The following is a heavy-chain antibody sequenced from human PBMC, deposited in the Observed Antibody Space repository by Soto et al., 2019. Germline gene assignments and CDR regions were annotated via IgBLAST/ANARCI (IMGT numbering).Heavy chain of an antibody. CDR1: DGSLSPNY. CDR3: ARIGAYYQAMDS. Sequence: PSETLSLTCTVSDGSLSPNYWSWIRQPPGKGLEWIGYIYYAGTTTYNPSLQSRVSISLDTSKNEVSLKLTSVTAADTAVYFCARIGAYYQAMDSWGQGTLVTVS. CDR2: IYYAGTT. V-gene: IGHV4-59*08. J-gene: IGHJ1*01. D-gene: IGHD3-22*01.